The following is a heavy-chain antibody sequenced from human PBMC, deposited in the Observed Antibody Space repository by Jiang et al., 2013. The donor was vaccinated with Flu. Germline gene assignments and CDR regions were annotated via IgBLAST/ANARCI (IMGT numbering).Heavy chain of an antibody. Sequence: GAEVKKPGASVKVSCKASGYTFTSYAMHWVRQAPGQRLEWMGWINAGNGNTKYSQKFQGRVTITRDTSASTAYMELSSLRSEDTAVYYCARDWEQQLVQWAYWGQGTLVTVSS. J-gene: IGHJ4*02. V-gene: IGHV1-3*01. D-gene: IGHD6-13*01. CDR2: INAGNGNT. CDR1: GYTFTSYA. CDR3: ARDWEQQLVQWAY.